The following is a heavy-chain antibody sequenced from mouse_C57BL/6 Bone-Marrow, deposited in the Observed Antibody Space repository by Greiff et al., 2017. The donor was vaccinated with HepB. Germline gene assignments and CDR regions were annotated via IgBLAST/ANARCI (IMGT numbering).Heavy chain of an antibody. CDR2: IYPRSGNT. CDR1: GYTFTSYG. V-gene: IGHV1-81*01. Sequence: QVQLQQSGAELARPGASVKLSCKASGYTFTSYGISWVKQRTGQGLEWIGEIYPRSGNTYYNEKFKGKATLTADKSSSKAYMEHRSLTSEDSAVYYCAINYYGSSYLFAYWGQGTLVTVSA. J-gene: IGHJ3*01. D-gene: IGHD1-1*01. CDR3: AINYYGSSYLFAY.